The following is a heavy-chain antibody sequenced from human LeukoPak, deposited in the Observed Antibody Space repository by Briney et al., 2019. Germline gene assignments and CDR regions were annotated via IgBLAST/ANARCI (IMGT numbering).Heavy chain of an antibody. Sequence: PGGSLRLSCAASGFTFSSYAMRWVRQAPGKGLEWVAVISYDGSNKYYADSVKGRFTISRDNSKNTLYLQMNSLRAEDTAVYYCASIAARDYWGQGTLVTVSS. D-gene: IGHD6-6*01. CDR1: GFTFSSYA. CDR2: ISYDGSNK. J-gene: IGHJ4*02. CDR3: ASIAARDY. V-gene: IGHV3-30*01.